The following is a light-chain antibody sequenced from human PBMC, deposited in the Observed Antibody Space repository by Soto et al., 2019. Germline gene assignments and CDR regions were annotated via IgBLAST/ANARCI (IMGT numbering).Light chain of an antibody. CDR1: QSVTSSY. J-gene: IGKJ5*01. V-gene: IGKV3-20*01. Sequence: ELERTQTPATLSVSQGEIDPVSCRTIQSVTSSYLAWYQQKPVQAPRLLIYVASSRATGIPDRFSGSGSGTDFTLIIMRLQHAGLAVHYCQEYGSSPPMRFAEGTRLEIK. CDR2: VAS. CDR3: QEYGSSPPMR.